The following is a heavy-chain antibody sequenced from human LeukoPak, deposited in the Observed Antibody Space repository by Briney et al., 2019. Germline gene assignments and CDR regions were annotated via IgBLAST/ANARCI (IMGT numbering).Heavy chain of an antibody. CDR2: IYYSGST. CDR3: ARGLLVAGDAFDI. D-gene: IGHD6-19*01. J-gene: IGHJ3*02. CDR1: GGSISSYY. Sequence: SETLSLTCTVSGGSISSYYWSWIRQPPGKGLEWIGYIYYSGSTNYNPSLKSRVTISVDTSKNQFSLKLSSVTAADTAVYYCARGLLVAGDAFDIWGQGTMVTVSS. V-gene: IGHV4-59*01.